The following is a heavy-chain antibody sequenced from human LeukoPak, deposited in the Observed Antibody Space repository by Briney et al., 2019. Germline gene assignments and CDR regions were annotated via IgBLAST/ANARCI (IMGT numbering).Heavy chain of an antibody. D-gene: IGHD1-14*01. J-gene: IGHJ4*02. Sequence: SQTLSLTCSVSGVSIKNGDYHWRWLRQPPGEGPEWIGYIYYSGSTSYNPSLKSRLTISIDTSKNQFSLKLTSVTAADTAIYYCARLNWYNSRRNFDYWGQGTLVTVSS. CDR3: ARLNWYNSRRNFDY. V-gene: IGHV4-30-4*01. CDR2: IYYSGST. CDR1: GVSIKNGDYH.